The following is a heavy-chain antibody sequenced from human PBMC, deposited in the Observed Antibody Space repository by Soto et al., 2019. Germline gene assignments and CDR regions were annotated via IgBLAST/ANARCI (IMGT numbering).Heavy chain of an antibody. CDR2: TRNKVTGYNT. V-gene: IGHV3-72*01. CDR3: ARDRYCGGSTCFRTGRDV. CDR1: GFTFSDHY. Sequence: DVQLVESGGGLVQPGGSLRLSCAASGFTFSDHYMDWVRQAPGKGLEWVGRTRNKVTGYNTEYAASVKGRFTISRDDSNSSLYPQMNRLKPEVTAVYYCARDRYCGGSTCFRTGRDVWGQGAAVTAS. J-gene: IGHJ6*02. D-gene: IGHD2-21*01.